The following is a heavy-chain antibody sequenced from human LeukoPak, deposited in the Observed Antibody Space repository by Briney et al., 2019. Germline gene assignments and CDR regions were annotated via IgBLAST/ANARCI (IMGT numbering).Heavy chain of an antibody. D-gene: IGHD3-10*01. Sequence: GSLRLSCAASGFSFSSYAMDWVRQAPGKGLEWVSVISDSGGSTYYADSVKDRFTISRDNSKNTLYLQMNSLRAEDTAMYYCAKAHADGSGSFLRPLDVWGQGTTVTVSS. CDR3: AKAHADGSGSFLRPLDV. CDR1: GFSFSSYA. V-gene: IGHV3-23*01. J-gene: IGHJ6*02. CDR2: ISDSGGST.